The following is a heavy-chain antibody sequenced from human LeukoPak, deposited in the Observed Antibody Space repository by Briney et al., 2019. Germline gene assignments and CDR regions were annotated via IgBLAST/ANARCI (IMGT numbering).Heavy chain of an antibody. CDR2: ISGSGGST. CDR3: AKSMIVVVINDYFDY. V-gene: IGHV3-23*01. D-gene: IGHD3-22*01. J-gene: IGHJ4*02. CDR1: GFTFSSYA. Sequence: PGGSLRLSCAASGFTFSSYAMSWVRQAPGKGLEWVSAISGSGGSTYYADCVKGRFTISRDNSKNTLYLQMNSLRAEDTAVYYCAKSMIVVVINDYFDYWGQGTLVTVSS.